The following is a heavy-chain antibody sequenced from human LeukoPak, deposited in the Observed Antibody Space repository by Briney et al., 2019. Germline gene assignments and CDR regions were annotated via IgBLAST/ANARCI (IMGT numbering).Heavy chain of an antibody. Sequence: PGGSLRLSCAASGFTFSDYYMSWIRQAPGKGLEWVSYISSSGSTIYYADSVKGRFTISRDNAKNSLYLQMNSLRAEDTAVYYCAKEDIVLMVYATGLDYWGQGTLVTVSS. V-gene: IGHV3-11*04. J-gene: IGHJ4*02. CDR3: AKEDIVLMVYATGLDY. CDR2: ISSSGSTI. D-gene: IGHD2-8*01. CDR1: GFTFSDYY.